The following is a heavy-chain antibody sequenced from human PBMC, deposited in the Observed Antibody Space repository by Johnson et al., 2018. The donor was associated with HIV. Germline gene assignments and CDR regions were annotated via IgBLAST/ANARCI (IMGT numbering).Heavy chain of an antibody. J-gene: IGHJ3*01. D-gene: IGHD2-15*01. CDR3: ARERGISGGFDF. CDR1: GFTFSSYG. CDR2: IRYDGSNK. Sequence: QEQLVESGGGVVQPGGSLRLSCAASGFTFSSYGMHWVRQAPGKGLEWVAFIRYDGSNKYYADSVKGRFTISRDNSKNTRYLQMNSLRVEDTAVYYWARERGISGGFDFWGQGTRVSVSS. V-gene: IGHV3-30*02.